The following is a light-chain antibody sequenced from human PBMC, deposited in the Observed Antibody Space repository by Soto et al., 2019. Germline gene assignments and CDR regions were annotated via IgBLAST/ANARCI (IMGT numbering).Light chain of an antibody. V-gene: IGLV2-14*01. Sequence: QSALTQPASVSGSPGQSITISCTGTISDIGGYNFISWYQHHPGKAPKLVIYDVNNRPSGISYRFSGSTSGTTASLTISGLQAEEEADYYCASYTSTTTLVFGGGTKLTVL. CDR3: ASYTSTTTLV. CDR2: DVN. J-gene: IGLJ2*01. CDR1: ISDIGGYNF.